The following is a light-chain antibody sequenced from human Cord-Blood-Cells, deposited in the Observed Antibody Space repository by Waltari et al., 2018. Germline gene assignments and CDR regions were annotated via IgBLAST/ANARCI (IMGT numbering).Light chain of an antibody. Sequence: NFMLTQPHSVSASPGKTVTLSCTRSSGSIASNYVQWYQQRPGSSPTTVIYEDNHRPSGVPDRFSGSIDSSSNSASLTISGLKTEDEADYYCQSYDSSNHGVFGGGTKLTVL. CDR2: EDN. CDR1: SGSIASNY. J-gene: IGLJ3*02. V-gene: IGLV6-57*01. CDR3: QSYDSSNHGV.